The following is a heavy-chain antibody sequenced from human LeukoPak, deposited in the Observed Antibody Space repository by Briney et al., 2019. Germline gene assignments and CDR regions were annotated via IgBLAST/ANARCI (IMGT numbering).Heavy chain of an antibody. CDR1: GFNFSDYS. CDR2: ISSSNYI. CDR3: AGHYYYDSGAYYYREFDY. J-gene: IGHJ4*02. V-gene: IGHV3-21*01. Sequence: GGSLRLSCAASGFNFSDYSMNWVRQAPGKGLEWVSSISSSNYIYYADSVKGRFTISRDNAKNSLYLQMNSLRAEDTAVYYCAGHYYYDSGAYYYREFDYWGQGTLVTVSS. D-gene: IGHD3-22*01.